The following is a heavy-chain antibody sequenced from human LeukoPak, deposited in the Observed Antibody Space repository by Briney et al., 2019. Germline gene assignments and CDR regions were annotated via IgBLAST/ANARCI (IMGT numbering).Heavy chain of an antibody. D-gene: IGHD5-12*01. CDR1: GFTFSDYY. V-gene: IGHV3-11*01. CDR3: AKPLSNGYGDNYYYAMDV. J-gene: IGHJ6*02. CDR2: ISSIGSTI. Sequence: PGGSLRLPCAASGFTFSDYYMSWIRQAPGKGLEWVSYISSIGSTIYYADSVKGRFTISRDNAKNSLYLQMNSLRAEDTAVYYCAKPLSNGYGDNYYYAMDVWGQGTTVTVSS.